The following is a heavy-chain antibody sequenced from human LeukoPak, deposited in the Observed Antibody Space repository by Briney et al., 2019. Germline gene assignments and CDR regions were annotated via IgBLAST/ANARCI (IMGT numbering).Heavy chain of an antibody. CDR3: AREGSYYDSSGLSAFDI. J-gene: IGHJ3*02. Sequence: GGSLRLSCAASGFTFSSYSMNWVRQAPGKGLEWVAVISYDGSNKYYADSVKGRFTISRDNSKNTLYLQMNSLRAEDTAVYYCAREGSYYDSSGLSAFDIWGQGTMVTVSS. CDR2: ISYDGSNK. CDR1: GFTFSSYS. D-gene: IGHD3-22*01. V-gene: IGHV3-30*03.